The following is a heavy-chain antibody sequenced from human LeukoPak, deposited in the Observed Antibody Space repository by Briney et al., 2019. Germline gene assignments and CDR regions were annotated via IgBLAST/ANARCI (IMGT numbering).Heavy chain of an antibody. J-gene: IGHJ5*02. CDR2: IYYSGST. Sequence: PSETLSLTCTVSGGSISSYYWSWIRQPPGKGLEWIGSIYYSGSTYYKSSLKSRVTMSVDTSKNQFSLKLNSVTAADTAVYYCARNRYYYGSGNYGVPNWFDPWGQGTLVTVSS. CDR1: GGSISSYY. CDR3: ARNRYYYGSGNYGVPNWFDP. V-gene: IGHV4-59*04. D-gene: IGHD3-10*01.